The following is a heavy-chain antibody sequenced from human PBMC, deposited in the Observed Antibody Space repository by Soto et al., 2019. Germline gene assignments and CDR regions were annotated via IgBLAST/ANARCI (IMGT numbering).Heavy chain of an antibody. CDR2: ISYDGSNK. CDR1: GFTFSSYA. CDR3: ASDRDIDRNFDY. J-gene: IGHJ4*02. V-gene: IGHV3-30-3*01. Sequence: QVQLVESGGGVVQPGRSLRLSCAASGFTFSSYAMHWVRQAPGKGLEWVAVISYDGSNKYYADSVKGRFTISRDNSKNTLYLQMNSLSAEDSAVYYCASDRDIDRNFDYCGQGTLVTVSS.